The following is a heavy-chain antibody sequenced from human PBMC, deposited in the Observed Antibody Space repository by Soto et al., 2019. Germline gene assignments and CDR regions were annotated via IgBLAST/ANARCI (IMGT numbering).Heavy chain of an antibody. CDR1: GGSISSYY. CDR2: IYYSGGT. CDR3: ARLYDGSGWYFDY. V-gene: IGHV4-59*08. D-gene: IGHD6-19*01. Sequence: QVQLQESGPGLVKPSETLSLTCTVSGGSISSYYWSWIRQPPGKGLEWIGYIYYSGGTNYNPSLTSRVTLSVDTSKNQFSLKLSSVTAADTAVYYCARLYDGSGWYFDYWGQGTLVTVSS. J-gene: IGHJ4*02.